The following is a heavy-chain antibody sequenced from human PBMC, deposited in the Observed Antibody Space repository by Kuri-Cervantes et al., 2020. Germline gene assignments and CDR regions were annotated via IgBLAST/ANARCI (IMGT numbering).Heavy chain of an antibody. CDR3: AREGGSGDQWLPGLTQNYGMDV. D-gene: IGHD3-22*01. J-gene: IGHJ6*02. CDR1: GYKFTSYG. V-gene: IGHV1-18*01. Sequence: ASVKVSCKASGYKFTSYGVSWVRQAPGQGLEWMGYISAYDGQTNYEQKFQGRATMTTDTSTSTAYMELRSLRSDDTAVYYCAREGGSGDQWLPGLTQNYGMDVWGQGTTVTVSS. CDR2: ISAYDGQT.